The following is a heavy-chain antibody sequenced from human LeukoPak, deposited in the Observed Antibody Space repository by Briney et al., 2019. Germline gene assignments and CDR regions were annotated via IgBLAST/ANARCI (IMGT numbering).Heavy chain of an antibody. CDR2: VSHSGRT. CDR3: ARDRYGSGSPFDY. Sequence: SETLSLTCSVSGAPIGGSTYYWGWIRQPPGKGLEWIVSVSHSGRTNYNPSLKSRVTISVDTSKNQFSLKLSSVTAADTAVYYCARDRYGSGSPFDYWGQGTLVTVSS. D-gene: IGHD3-10*01. V-gene: IGHV4-39*07. J-gene: IGHJ4*02. CDR1: GAPIGGSTYY.